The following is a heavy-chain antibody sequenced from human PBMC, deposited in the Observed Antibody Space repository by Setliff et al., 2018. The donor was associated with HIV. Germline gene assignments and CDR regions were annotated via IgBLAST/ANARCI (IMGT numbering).Heavy chain of an antibody. CDR3: ARTYSSNWYIDY. J-gene: IGHJ4*02. CDR1: GGSVSSVNYY. CDR2: IHYTGST. V-gene: IGHV4-61*01. D-gene: IGHD6-13*01. Sequence: PSETLSLTCSVSGGSVSSVNYYWSWIRQPPGKGLEWIGYIHYTGSTTYNPSLKSRVTISVDTSKNQFSLKLSSVTAADTAIYYCARTYSSNWYIDYWGQGTLVTVSS.